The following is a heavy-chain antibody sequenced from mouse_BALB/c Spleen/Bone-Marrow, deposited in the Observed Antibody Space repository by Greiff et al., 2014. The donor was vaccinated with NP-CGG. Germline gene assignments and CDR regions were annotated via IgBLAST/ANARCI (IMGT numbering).Heavy chain of an antibody. Sequence: DLVKPGASVKLSCKASGYTFTSYWINWIKQRPGQGLEWIGRIAPGSGSTSYNEMFKGKATLTVDTSSSTAYIQLISLSSEDSAVYFCARFPFYYGSSYYYFDYWGQGTTLTVSS. J-gene: IGHJ2*01. V-gene: IGHV1S41*01. CDR1: GYTFTSYW. D-gene: IGHD1-1*01. CDR2: IAPGSGST. CDR3: ARFPFYYGSSYYYFDY.